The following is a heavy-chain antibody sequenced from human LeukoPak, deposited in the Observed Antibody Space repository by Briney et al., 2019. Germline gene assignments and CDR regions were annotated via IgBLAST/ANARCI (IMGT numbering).Heavy chain of an antibody. CDR2: IYHSGST. CDR3: ARGRIAAATTYYFDY. D-gene: IGHD6-13*01. J-gene: IGHJ4*02. V-gene: IGHV4-38-2*02. Sequence: SETLSLTCTVSGYSISSGYYWGWVRQPPGKGLEWIGSIYHSGSTDYNPSLKSRVTISVDTSKNQFSLKMRSVTAADTAVYYCARGRIAAATTYYFDYWGQGTLVTVSS. CDR1: GYSISSGYY.